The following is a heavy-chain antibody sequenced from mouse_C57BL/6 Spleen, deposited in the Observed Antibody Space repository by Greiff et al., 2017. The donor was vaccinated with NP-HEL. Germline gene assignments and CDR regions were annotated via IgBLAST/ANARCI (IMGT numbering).Heavy chain of an antibody. CDR1: GYSFTGYY. Sequence: EVQLQQSGPELVKPGASVKISCKASGYSFTGYYMNWVKQSPEKSLEWIGEINPSTGGTTYNQKFKAKATLTVDKSSSTAYMQLKSLTSEDSAVYYCAKIYYGNADYFDYWGQGTTLTVSS. D-gene: IGHD2-1*01. V-gene: IGHV1-42*01. J-gene: IGHJ2*01. CDR3: AKIYYGNADYFDY. CDR2: INPSTGGT.